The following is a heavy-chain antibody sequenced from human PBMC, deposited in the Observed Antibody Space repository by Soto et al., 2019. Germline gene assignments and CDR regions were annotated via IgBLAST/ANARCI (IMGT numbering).Heavy chain of an antibody. CDR2: INPNNGGT. CDR3: AREDGAGGSPIDY. Sequence: ASVKVSCKASGYTFTGYYIHWVRQAPGQGLEWMGWINPNNGGTSYAQRLQGRVTMTMDTSISTAYMELSSLTSDDAAIYYCAREDGAGGSPIDYWGPGTLVTVSS. D-gene: IGHD2-8*02. V-gene: IGHV1-2*02. CDR1: GYTFTGYY. J-gene: IGHJ4*02.